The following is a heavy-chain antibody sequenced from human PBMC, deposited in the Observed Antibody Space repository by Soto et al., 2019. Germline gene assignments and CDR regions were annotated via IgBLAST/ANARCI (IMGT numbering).Heavy chain of an antibody. CDR1: GYSFAGYW. D-gene: IGHD3-22*01. CDR2: IDPSDSRT. Sequence: GESLKISCNGSGYSFAGYWITWVRQKPGKGLEWMGRIDPSDSRTYYSPSFRGHVTISVTKSITTVFLQWSSLRASDTAMYYCARQIYDSDTGPNFQYYFDSWGQGTPVTVSS. CDR3: ARQIYDSDTGPNFQYYFDS. V-gene: IGHV5-10-1*01. J-gene: IGHJ4*02.